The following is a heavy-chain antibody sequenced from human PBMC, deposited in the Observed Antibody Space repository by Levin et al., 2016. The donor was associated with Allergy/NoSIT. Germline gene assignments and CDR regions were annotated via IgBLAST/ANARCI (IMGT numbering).Heavy chain of an antibody. J-gene: IGHJ4*02. V-gene: IGHV3-30-3*01. Sequence: WIRQPPGKGLEWVAVISYDGSNKYYADSVKGRFTISRDNSKNTLYLQMNSLRAEDTAVYYCASPVDTAMVSHTWRYWGQGTLVTVSS. CDR2: ISYDGSNK. CDR3: ASPVDTAMVSHTWRY. D-gene: IGHD5-18*01.